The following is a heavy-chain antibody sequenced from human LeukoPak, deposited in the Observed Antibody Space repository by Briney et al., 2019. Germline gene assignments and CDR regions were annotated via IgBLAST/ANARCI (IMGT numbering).Heavy chain of an antibody. CDR1: GNTFAGYY. D-gene: IGHD3-22*01. J-gene: IGHJ3*02. CDR3: ARVPYYYDSSGYLDAFDI. Sequence: ASVKVSCKASGNTFAGYYMHWVRQAPGQGLEWMGWINPNSGGTNYAQKFQGRVTMTRDTSISTAYMELRSLRSDDTAVYYCARVPYYYDSSGYLDAFDIWGQGTMVTVSS. V-gene: IGHV1-2*02. CDR2: INPNSGGT.